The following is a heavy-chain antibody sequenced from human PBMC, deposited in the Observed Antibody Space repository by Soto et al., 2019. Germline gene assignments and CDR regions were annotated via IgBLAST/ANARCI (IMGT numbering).Heavy chain of an antibody. J-gene: IGHJ5*02. Sequence: QVQLQESGPGLVKPSQTLSLTCTVSGGSISSGDYYWSWIRQPPGKGLEWIGYIYYSGSTYYNPSLQSRVTVSVDTSKNQFSLKLSSVTAADTAVYYCARAVNSSSWYGFDWFDPWGQGTLVTVSS. D-gene: IGHD6-13*01. V-gene: IGHV4-30-4*01. CDR1: GGSISSGDYY. CDR3: ARAVNSSSWYGFDWFDP. CDR2: IYYSGST.